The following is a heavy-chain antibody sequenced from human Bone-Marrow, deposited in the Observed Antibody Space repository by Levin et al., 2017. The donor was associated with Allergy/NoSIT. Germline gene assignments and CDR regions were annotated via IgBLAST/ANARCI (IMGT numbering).Heavy chain of an antibody. CDR1: GFTFSTFA. J-gene: IGHJ4*02. V-gene: IGHV3-30*18. CDR2: ISYDGSNT. Sequence: GESLKISCPASGFTFSTFAMHWVRQAPGKGLEWVALISYDGSNTLYGDSVKGRFTISRDNSKNTLYLQMNSLRAEDTAVYYCAKDDLNHGGFIGGSCLDYWGQGTLVTVSS. D-gene: IGHD2-15*01. CDR3: AKDDLNHGGFIGGSCLDY.